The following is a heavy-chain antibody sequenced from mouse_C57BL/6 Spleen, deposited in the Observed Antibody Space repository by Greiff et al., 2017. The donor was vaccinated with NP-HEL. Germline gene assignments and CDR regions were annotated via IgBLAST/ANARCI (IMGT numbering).Heavy chain of an antibody. V-gene: IGHV6-3*01. CDR2: IRLKSDNYAT. J-gene: IGHJ2*01. CDR3: TLYPYFDY. CDR1: GFTFSNYW. Sequence: EVKLVESGGGLVQPGGSMKLSCVASGFTFSNYWMNWVRQSPEKGLEWVAQIRLKSDNYATHYAESVKGRFTISRDDSKRIVYLQMNNLRAEDTGIYYCTLYPYFDYWGQGTTLTVSS. D-gene: IGHD2-1*01.